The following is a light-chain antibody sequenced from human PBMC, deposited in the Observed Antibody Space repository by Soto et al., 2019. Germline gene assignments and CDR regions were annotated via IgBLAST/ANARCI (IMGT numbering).Light chain of an antibody. CDR2: AAS. J-gene: IGKJ4*01. CDR3: QKYNSAPLT. CDR1: LPISNY. V-gene: IGKV1-27*01. Sequence: IQRTQVPSSLSASVGDRATITCLASLPISNYLAWYQQKPGKIPKLLIYAASTLQAGVTSRFSGSGSGTDFTLTISSLQPEDVAAYYCQKYNSAPLTFGEGTKVDIK.